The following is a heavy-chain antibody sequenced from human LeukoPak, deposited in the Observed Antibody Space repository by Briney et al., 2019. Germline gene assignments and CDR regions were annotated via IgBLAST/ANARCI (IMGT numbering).Heavy chain of an antibody. D-gene: IGHD6-19*01. Sequence: PGRSLRLSCAASGFTFSSYGMHWVRQAPGKGLEWVAVIWYDGSNKYYADSVKGRFTISRDNSKNTPYLQMNSLRAEDTAVYYCARDMAAVASSNWFDPWGQGTLVTVSS. V-gene: IGHV3-33*01. J-gene: IGHJ5*02. CDR2: IWYDGSNK. CDR1: GFTFSSYG. CDR3: ARDMAAVASSNWFDP.